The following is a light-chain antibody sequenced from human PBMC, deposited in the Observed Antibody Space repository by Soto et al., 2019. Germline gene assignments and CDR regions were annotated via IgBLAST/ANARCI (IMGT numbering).Light chain of an antibody. CDR3: QQRSNWPP. Sequence: EIVLTRSPGTLSLSPGERATRSCGASQTVTSNYLAWYQQKPGQAPRLLIFGASTRATGIPDRFSGSGSGTDFTLTISSLEPEDFAVYYCQQRSNWPPFGQGTKVDIK. CDR1: QTVTSNY. CDR2: GAS. V-gene: IGKV3D-20*02. J-gene: IGKJ1*01.